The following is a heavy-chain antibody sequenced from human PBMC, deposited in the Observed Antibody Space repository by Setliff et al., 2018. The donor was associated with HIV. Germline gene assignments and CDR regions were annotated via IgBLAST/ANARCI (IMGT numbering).Heavy chain of an antibody. CDR3: ATSPRGTYYDILTGLPRGYFDP. CDR1: GGTFSRLA. D-gene: IGHD3-9*01. J-gene: IGHJ5*02. CDR2: IIPIYGTV. V-gene: IGHV1-69*13. Sequence: GASVKVSCKASGGTFSRLAISWVRQAPGQGLEWMGGIIPIYGTVNYAQKFQGRVTITADESTTTAYMELSILGSEDTSVYYCATSPRGTYYDILTGLPRGYFDPWGQGTQVTVSS.